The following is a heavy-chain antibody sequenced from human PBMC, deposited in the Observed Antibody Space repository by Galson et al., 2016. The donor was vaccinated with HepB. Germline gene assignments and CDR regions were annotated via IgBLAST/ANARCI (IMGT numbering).Heavy chain of an antibody. Sequence: ETLSLTCTVSGGSISSYYWSWIRQPPGKGLEWIGYIYNSGSTNYNPSLKSRVTISVDTSKNQFSLKLSSVTAADTAVYYCARDNWSLLRAFDIWGQGTMVTVSS. CDR1: GGSISSYY. CDR3: ARDNWSLLRAFDI. D-gene: IGHD3-3*01. V-gene: IGHV4-59*01. J-gene: IGHJ3*02. CDR2: IYNSGST.